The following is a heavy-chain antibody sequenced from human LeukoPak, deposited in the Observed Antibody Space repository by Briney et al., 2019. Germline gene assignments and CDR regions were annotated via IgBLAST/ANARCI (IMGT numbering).Heavy chain of an antibody. V-gene: IGHV4-39*07. D-gene: IGHD1-26*01. Sequence: PSETLSVTCTVSGGSISSSSYYWGWIRQPPGKGLEWIGSIYYSGSTYYNPSLKSRVTISVDTSKNQFSLKLSSVTAADTAVYYCAREGGGSSPFDYWGQGTLVTVSS. CDR1: GGSISSSSYY. J-gene: IGHJ4*02. CDR3: AREGGGSSPFDY. CDR2: IYYSGST.